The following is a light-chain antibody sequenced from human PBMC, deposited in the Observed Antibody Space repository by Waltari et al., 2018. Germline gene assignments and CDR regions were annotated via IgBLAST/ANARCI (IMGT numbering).Light chain of an antibody. J-gene: IGKJ1*01. V-gene: IGKV3-20*01. CDR2: RIF. CDR3: QQYVILPWT. Sequence: SHSSGSSDLGWHQQQPGQPPSLLISRIFNRASGIPDRFSGSGAGTDFSLTISRLEPEDVAVYYCQQYVILPWTFGQGT. CDR1: HSSGSSD.